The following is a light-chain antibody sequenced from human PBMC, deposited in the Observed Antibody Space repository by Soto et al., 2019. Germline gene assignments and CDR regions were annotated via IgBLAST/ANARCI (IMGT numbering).Light chain of an antibody. CDR2: DAS. CDR1: LSISSW. Sequence: DIQMTQSPSTLSASIGDRVTVTCHTSLSISSWLAWYQQKPGKAPKLLISDASRLESGVPSRFSGSGSGTEFTLTISSLQADDFATYFCQQYNSYPWTFGQGTKVEIK. CDR3: QQYNSYPWT. V-gene: IGKV1-5*01. J-gene: IGKJ1*01.